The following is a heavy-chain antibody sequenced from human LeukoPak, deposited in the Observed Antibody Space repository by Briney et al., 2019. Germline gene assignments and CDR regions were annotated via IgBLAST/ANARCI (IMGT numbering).Heavy chain of an antibody. V-gene: IGHV4-39*07. J-gene: IGHJ6*03. CDR3: AREVGVVVVAATSYYMDV. CDR1: GGSISSSSYY. D-gene: IGHD2-15*01. CDR2: IYYSGST. Sequence: PSETLSLTCTVSGGSISSSSYYWGWIRQPPGKGLEWIGSIYYSGSTYYNPSLKSRVTISVDTSKSQFSLKLSSVTAADTAVYYCAREVGVVVVAATSYYMDVWGKGTTVTVSS.